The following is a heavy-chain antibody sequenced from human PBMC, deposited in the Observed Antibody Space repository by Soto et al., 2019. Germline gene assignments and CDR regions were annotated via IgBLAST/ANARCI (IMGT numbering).Heavy chain of an antibody. CDR1: GGSISSGDYY. Sequence: QVQLKESGPGLVKPSQTLSLTCTVSGGSISSGDYYWSWIRQPPGKGLEWHGYIYYSGSTYYNPSLNSRATISGDPSKNQFSLKLSSVAAADTAVYYCSRDHDAFDIWGQGTMVTVSS. CDR3: SRDHDAFDI. V-gene: IGHV4-30-4*01. CDR2: IYYSGST. J-gene: IGHJ3*02.